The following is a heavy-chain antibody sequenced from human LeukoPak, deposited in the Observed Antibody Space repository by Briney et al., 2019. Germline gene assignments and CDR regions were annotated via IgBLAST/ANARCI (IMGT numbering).Heavy chain of an antibody. J-gene: IGHJ4*02. V-gene: IGHV4-39*07. CDR2: IYYSGST. CDR1: GGSISSSSYY. D-gene: IGHD3-10*01. CDR3: ARRKSPKYGSGSYYH. Sequence: SETLSLTCTVSGGSISSSSYYWGWIRQPPGKGLEWIGSIYYSGSTYYNPSLKSRVTISVDTSKNQFSLKLSSVTAADTAVYYCARRKSPKYGSGSYYHWGQGTLVTVSS.